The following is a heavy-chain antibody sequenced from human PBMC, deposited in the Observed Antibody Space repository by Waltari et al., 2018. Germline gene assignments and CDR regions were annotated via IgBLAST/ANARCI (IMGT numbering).Heavy chain of an antibody. CDR3: ATDTGALWMDV. CDR1: EYTFASSY. Sequence: QVQLVQSGAEVKKPGASVKISCKTSEYTFASSYVHWVRQAPGQGLEWMGIINPSGGRTIYAQRVKGRVTMTRDTSTSTVYMELSSLKSEDTAVYYCATDTGALWMDVWGQGTTVTVSS. D-gene: IGHD2-21*01. CDR2: INPSGGRT. J-gene: IGHJ6*02. V-gene: IGHV1-46*01.